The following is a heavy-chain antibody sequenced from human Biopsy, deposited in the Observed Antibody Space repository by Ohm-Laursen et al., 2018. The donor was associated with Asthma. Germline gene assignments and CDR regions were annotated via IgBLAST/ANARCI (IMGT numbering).Heavy chain of an antibody. V-gene: IGHV4-34*01. D-gene: IGHD1-20*01. CDR3: ARAAITGIRGWFDP. Sequence: TLSLTCTVYGGYLTGHYWNWIRQPPGKGLEWIGEIDQSGYTNYNPSLKSRVTISADTSKNQFYLNLSSVTAADTAVYFCARAAITGIRGWFDPWGQGTQVTVSS. CDR1: GGYLTGHY. J-gene: IGHJ5*02. CDR2: IDQSGYT.